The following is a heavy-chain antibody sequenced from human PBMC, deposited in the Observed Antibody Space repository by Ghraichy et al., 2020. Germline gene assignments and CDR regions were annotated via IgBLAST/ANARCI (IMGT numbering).Heavy chain of an antibody. CDR2: ITKDGSEK. CDR1: GFIFSGYW. J-gene: IGHJ4*02. Sequence: GGSLRLSCAASGFIFSGYWMSWVRQAPRKGPEWVATITKDGSEKYYVDSVKGRFTISRDNAKNSLYLQMNSLRAEDTAVYYCARDLGGGWYVDNWGQGALVTVSS. CDR3: ARDLGGGWYVDN. V-gene: IGHV3-7*01. D-gene: IGHD6-19*01.